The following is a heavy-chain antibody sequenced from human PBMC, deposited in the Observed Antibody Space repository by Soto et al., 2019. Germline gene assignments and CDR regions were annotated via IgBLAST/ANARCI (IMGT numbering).Heavy chain of an antibody. Sequence: QVQLVESGGGEVQPGKSLTLSCAASGFTFSSFAMHWVRQPPGKGLEWVAVVSFDGNRQYFSDSVKGRFTISRDNSKNTVSLHMNSLRDDDSALYYCARRHREVPALIGDYFDYWGQGTLVTVSS. CDR2: VSFDGNRQ. V-gene: IGHV3-30*04. CDR3: ARRHREVPALIGDYFDY. D-gene: IGHD2-2*01. CDR1: GFTFSSFA. J-gene: IGHJ4*02.